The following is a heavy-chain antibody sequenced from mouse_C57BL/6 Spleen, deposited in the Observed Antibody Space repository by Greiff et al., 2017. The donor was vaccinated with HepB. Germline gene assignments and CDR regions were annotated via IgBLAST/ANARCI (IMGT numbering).Heavy chain of an antibody. V-gene: IGHV1-55*01. CDR3: AADYDYGGAWFAY. CDR1: GYTFTSYW. J-gene: IGHJ3*01. CDR2: IYPGSGST. D-gene: IGHD2-4*01. Sequence: QVQLQQSGAELVKPGASVKMSCKASGYTFTSYWITWVKQRPGQGLEWIGDIYPGSGSTNYNEKFKSKATLTVDTSSSTAYMQLSSLTSEDSAVYYCAADYDYGGAWFAYWGQGTLVTVSA.